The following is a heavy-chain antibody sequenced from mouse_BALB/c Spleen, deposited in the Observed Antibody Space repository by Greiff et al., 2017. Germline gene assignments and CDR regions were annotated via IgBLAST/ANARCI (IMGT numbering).Heavy chain of an antibody. Sequence: EVMLVESGGGLVKPGGSLKLSCAASGFTFSSYAMSWVRQTPEKRLEWVATISSGGSYTYYPDSVKGRFTISRDNAKNTLYLQMSSLRSEDTAMYYCAGPYGRFAYWGQGTLVTVSA. CDR1: GFTFSSYA. CDR3: AGPYGRFAY. CDR2: ISSGGSYT. J-gene: IGHJ3*01. D-gene: IGHD1-2*01. V-gene: IGHV5-9-1*01.